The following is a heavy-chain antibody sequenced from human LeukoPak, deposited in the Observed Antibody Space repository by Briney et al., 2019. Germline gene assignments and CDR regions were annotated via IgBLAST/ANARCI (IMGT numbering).Heavy chain of an antibody. CDR2: IYYSGNI. J-gene: IGHJ4*02. V-gene: IGHV4-59*12. D-gene: IGHD3-22*01. Sequence: SETLSLTCSVSGGSISSFYWSWVRQPPGKGLEWIGCIYYSGNISFNPTLKSLVTISQHTSKNHLSLHLSSVTAADTAVYYCARLYYYDNSGYPGDSYYFVYWGQGSLVTVSS. CDR1: GGSISSFY. CDR3: ARLYYYDNSGYPGDSYYFVY.